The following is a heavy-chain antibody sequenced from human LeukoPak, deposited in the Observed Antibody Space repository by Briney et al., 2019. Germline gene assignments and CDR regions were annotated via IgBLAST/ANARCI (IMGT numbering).Heavy chain of an antibody. Sequence: GASVKVSCKASGYTFTGYYVHWVRQAPGQGLEWIGWINPNSGGTNYAQKFQGRVTMTRDTSISTAYMELSRLRSDDTAVYYCASPANYYYDSSGYSNWFDPWGQGTLVTVSS. CDR3: ASPANYYYDSSGYSNWFDP. V-gene: IGHV1-2*02. CDR1: GYTFTGYY. D-gene: IGHD3-22*01. J-gene: IGHJ5*02. CDR2: INPNSGGT.